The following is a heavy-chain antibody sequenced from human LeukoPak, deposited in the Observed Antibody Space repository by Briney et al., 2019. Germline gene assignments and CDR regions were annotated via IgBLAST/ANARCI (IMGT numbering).Heavy chain of an antibody. Sequence: GGSLRLSCAASGFTVTNAWMNWVRQAPGKGLEWVGRIKSQTDGGTTDYAAPVKGRFTISRDDSKNTLYLQMNSLRAEDTAVYYCARAEGRAPYYYDSSGYSHWGQGTLVTVSS. J-gene: IGHJ1*01. CDR2: IKSQTDGGTT. CDR1: GFTVTNAW. V-gene: IGHV3-15*07. CDR3: ARAEGRAPYYYDSSGYSH. D-gene: IGHD3-22*01.